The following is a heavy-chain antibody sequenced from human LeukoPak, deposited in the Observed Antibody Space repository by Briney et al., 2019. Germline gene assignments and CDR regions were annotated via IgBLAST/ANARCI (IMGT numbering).Heavy chain of an antibody. CDR2: VNADGGNT. CDR3: TKRVKYGGTWDHFAD. V-gene: IGHV3-23*01. J-gene: IGHJ4*02. CDR1: GFTFDNYR. Sequence: GGSLRLSCAASGFTFDNYRMSWIRQAPGKGLEWVSTVNADGGNTYYADSVKGRFTISRDNSKSTLILQMNSLRIEDTALYYCTKRVKYGGTWDHFADWGQGTLVTVSS. D-gene: IGHD1-26*01.